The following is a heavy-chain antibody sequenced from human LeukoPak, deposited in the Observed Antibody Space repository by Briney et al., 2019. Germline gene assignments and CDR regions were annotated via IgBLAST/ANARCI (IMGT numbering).Heavy chain of an antibody. CDR1: GGSISSNNW. V-gene: IGHV4-4*02. CDR3: ARDNGYDFWSGYYAYYYYGMDV. D-gene: IGHD3-3*01. J-gene: IGHJ6*02. CDR2: ISHIGST. Sequence: SETLSLTCAVSGGSISSNNWWSWVRQPPGKGLEWIGEISHIGSTNYNPSLKSRVSMSVDTSKNQFSLKLSSVTAADTAVYYCARDNGYDFWSGYYAYYYYGMDVWGQGTTVTVSS.